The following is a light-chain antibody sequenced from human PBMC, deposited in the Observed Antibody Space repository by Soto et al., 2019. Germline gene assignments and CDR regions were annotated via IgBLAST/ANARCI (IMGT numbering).Light chain of an antibody. CDR2: GAS. V-gene: IGKV3-20*01. Sequence: DIVLTQSPGTLSLSTGERATLSCRASQIISSTYLGWYQQKPGQAPRLLIYGASSRGTGIPDRFSGSGSGTDVTLIISRLEPEDFWVYDCQLYGTALYTFGQGTKLESK. CDR1: QIISSTY. J-gene: IGKJ2*01. CDR3: QLYGTALYT.